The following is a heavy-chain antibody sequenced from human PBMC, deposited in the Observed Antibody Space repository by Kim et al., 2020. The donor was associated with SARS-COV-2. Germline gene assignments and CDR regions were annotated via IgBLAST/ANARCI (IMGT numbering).Heavy chain of an antibody. D-gene: IGHD3-22*01. CDR2: ISSSGSTI. J-gene: IGHJ4*02. CDR1: GFTFSSYE. Sequence: GGSLRLSCAASGFTFSSYEMNWVRQAPGKGLEWVSYISSSGSTIYYADSVKGRFTISRDNAKNSLYLQMNSLRAEDTAVYYCAREFYYDSSGTEIDYWGQGTLVTVSS. V-gene: IGHV3-48*03. CDR3: AREFYYDSSGTEIDY.